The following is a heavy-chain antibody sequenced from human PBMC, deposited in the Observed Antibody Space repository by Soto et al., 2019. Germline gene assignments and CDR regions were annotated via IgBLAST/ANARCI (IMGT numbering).Heavy chain of an antibody. CDR3: AKDGVSAATYYYDSSGYYYDY. CDR1: GFTFSSYA. Sequence: GGSLRLSCAASGFTFSSYAMSWVRQAPGKGLEWVSAISGSGGSTYYADSVKGRFTISRDNSKNTLYLQMNSLRAEDTAVYYCAKDGVSAATYYYDSSGYYYDYWGQGTLVTVSS. D-gene: IGHD3-22*01. V-gene: IGHV3-23*01. CDR2: ISGSGGST. J-gene: IGHJ4*02.